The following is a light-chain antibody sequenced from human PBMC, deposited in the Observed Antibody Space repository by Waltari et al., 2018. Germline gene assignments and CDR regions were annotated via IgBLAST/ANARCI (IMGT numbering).Light chain of an antibody. J-gene: IGLJ2*01. CDR1: SSDVGGYTY. V-gene: IGLV2-14*03. CDR2: EVR. Sequence: HSALTHPASVSGSPVQSTTISCTGTSSDVGGYTYVSWYQQHPGKAPNLMIFEVRNLPSGVSNRFCGSTSGNTASLTVSGLQAEDEADYYCSSYISSDTLELFGGGTSLTVL. CDR3: SSYISSDTLEL.